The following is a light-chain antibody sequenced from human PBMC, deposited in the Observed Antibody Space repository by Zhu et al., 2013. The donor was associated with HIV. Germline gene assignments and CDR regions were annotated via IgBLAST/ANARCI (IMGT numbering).Light chain of an antibody. Sequence: QSVLTQPPSTSGTPGQRVTVSCSGGRSNIGSGSNYVFWYQQLPGAAPKLLIYNNSQRPSGVPDRFSGSKSGTSASLAIGGLRSEDEADYYCAAWDDILSGPVFGGGTKLTVL. CDR1: RSNIGSGSNY. CDR2: NNS. CDR3: AAWDDILSGPV. J-gene: IGLJ3*02. V-gene: IGLV1-47*01.